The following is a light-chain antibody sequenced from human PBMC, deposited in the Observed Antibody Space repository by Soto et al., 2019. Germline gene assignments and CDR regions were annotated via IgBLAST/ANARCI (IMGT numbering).Light chain of an antibody. CDR3: QQYYSIPWT. CDR2: WAS. Sequence: DIVMTQSPDSLAVSLGERATINCKSSQSVLYSSNNKNQLAWYQQKPGQPPKLLIHWASTRGSGVPDRFSGSGSETDFTLTISSLQAEDVAAYYCQQYYSIPWTFGQGTKVDIK. J-gene: IGKJ1*01. CDR1: QSVLYSSNNKNQ. V-gene: IGKV4-1*01.